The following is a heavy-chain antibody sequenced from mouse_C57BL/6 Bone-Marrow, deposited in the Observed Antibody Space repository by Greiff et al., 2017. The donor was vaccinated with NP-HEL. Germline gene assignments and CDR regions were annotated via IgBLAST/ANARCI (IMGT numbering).Heavy chain of an antibody. D-gene: IGHD1-1*01. CDR3: AIYYGSSYVNWYFDV. Sequence: QVQLQQPGAELVMPGASVKLSCKASGYTFTSYWMHWVKQRPGQGLEWIGEIDPSDSSTNYNQKFKGKSTLTVDKSSSTAYMQRSSLTSEDSAVYYCAIYYGSSYVNWYFDVWGTGTTVTVSS. CDR2: IDPSDSST. CDR1: GYTFTSYW. V-gene: IGHV1-69*01. J-gene: IGHJ1*03.